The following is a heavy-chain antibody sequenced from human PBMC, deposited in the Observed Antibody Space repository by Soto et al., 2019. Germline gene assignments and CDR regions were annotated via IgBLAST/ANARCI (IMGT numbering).Heavy chain of an antibody. V-gene: IGHV3-23*01. J-gene: IGHJ4*02. Sequence: EVQLLESGGGLVQPGGSLRLSCAASGFTFSSYAMSWVRQAPGKGLEWVSAITGGGGGTYYANSVKGRFTISRDNSKNKLYLQLNSLRAEDTAVYYCAKDSNGDYYVSGCYGRHRDDYWGQGTLVTVSS. CDR1: GFTFSSYA. D-gene: IGHD3-22*01. CDR3: AKDSNGDYYVSGCYGRHRDDY. CDR2: ITGGGGGT.